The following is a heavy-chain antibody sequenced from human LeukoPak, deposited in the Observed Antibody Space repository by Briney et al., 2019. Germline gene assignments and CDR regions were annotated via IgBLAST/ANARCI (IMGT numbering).Heavy chain of an antibody. Sequence: PGGSLRLSCAAPGFTVSSNYMSWVRQAPGKGLEWIGEINHSGSTNYNPSLKSRVTISVDTSKNQFSLKLSSVTAADTAVYYCASAGREKWLRFDLWGRGTLVTVSS. CDR2: INHSGST. CDR3: ASAGREKWLRFDL. D-gene: IGHD5-12*01. CDR1: GFTVSSNY. J-gene: IGHJ2*01. V-gene: IGHV4-34*01.